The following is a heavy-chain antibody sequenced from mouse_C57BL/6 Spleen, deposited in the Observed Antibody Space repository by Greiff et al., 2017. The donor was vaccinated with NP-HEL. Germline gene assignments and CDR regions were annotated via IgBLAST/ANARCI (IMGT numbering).Heavy chain of an antibody. Sequence: QVQLQQPGAELVKPGASVKLSCKASGYTFTSYWMHWVKQRPGQGLEWIGMIHPNSGSNNYNEKGKSKATLTVDKSSSTAYMQLSSLTSEDSAVYYCARGGTTVADYWGQGTTLTVSS. V-gene: IGHV1-64*01. J-gene: IGHJ2*01. CDR2: IHPNSGSN. CDR1: GYTFTSYW. D-gene: IGHD1-1*01. CDR3: ARGGTTVADY.